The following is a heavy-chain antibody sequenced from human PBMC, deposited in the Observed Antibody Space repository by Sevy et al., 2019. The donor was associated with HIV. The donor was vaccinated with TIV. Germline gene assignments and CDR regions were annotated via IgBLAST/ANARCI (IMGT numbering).Heavy chain of an antibody. CDR2: LYYTGSS. Sequence: SETLSLACTVSGVSISPYYWTWVRRPPGKGLEWIGYLYYTGSSDHNSSLKSRVTTSVDTSKNQFSLRLTSVTAADTAIYYCARGGPIQHQLDYFDSWGQGTLVTVSS. CDR1: GVSISPYY. D-gene: IGHD2-2*01. CDR3: ARGGPIQHQLDYFDS. J-gene: IGHJ4*02. V-gene: IGHV4-59*01.